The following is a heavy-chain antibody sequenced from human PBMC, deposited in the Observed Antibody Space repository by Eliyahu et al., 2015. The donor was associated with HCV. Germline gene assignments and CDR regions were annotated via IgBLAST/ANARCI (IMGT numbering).Heavy chain of an antibody. V-gene: IGHV3-23*01. Sequence: EVQLLESGGGLVQPGGSLRLSSAASGFPFSSYAMSWVRQAPGKGLEWXSAISGSGGSTYYADSVKGRFTISRDNSKNTLYLQMNSLRAEDTAVYYCARTLSGGRAPYYFNYWGQGTLVTVSS. D-gene: IGHD2-15*01. CDR1: GFPFSSYA. CDR2: ISGSGGST. J-gene: IGHJ4*02. CDR3: ARTLSGGRAPYYFNY.